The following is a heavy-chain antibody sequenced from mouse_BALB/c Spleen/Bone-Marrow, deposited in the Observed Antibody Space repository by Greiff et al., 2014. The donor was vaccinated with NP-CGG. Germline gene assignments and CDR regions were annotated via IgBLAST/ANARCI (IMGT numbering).Heavy chain of an antibody. CDR2: IYPGSGNT. CDR3: TRWNGHYEGFAY. D-gene: IGHD2-1*01. CDR1: GYTFTTYW. J-gene: IGHJ3*01. V-gene: IGHV1S22*01. Sequence: LKESGSELVRPGASVKLSCKASGYTFTTYWIHWVKQRHGQGLERIGNIYPGSGNTNYGEKFKTKGTLTVDTSSSTAYMHLSSLTSEDSAVYYCTRWNGHYEGFAYWGQGTLVTVSA.